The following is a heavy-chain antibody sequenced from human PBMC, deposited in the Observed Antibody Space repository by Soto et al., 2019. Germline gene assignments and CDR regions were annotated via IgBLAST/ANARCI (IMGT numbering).Heavy chain of an antibody. J-gene: IGHJ6*02. V-gene: IGHV1-3*01. D-gene: IGHD3-10*01. CDR1: GYTFTSYA. Sequence: ASVKVSCKASGYTFTSYAMHWLRQAPGQRLERMGWINAGNGNTKYSQKFQGRVTITRDTSASTAYMELNSLRSEDTAVYYCASSYYGSGNPKDYYYGMDVWGQGTTVTVSS. CDR2: INAGNGNT. CDR3: ASSYYGSGNPKDYYYGMDV.